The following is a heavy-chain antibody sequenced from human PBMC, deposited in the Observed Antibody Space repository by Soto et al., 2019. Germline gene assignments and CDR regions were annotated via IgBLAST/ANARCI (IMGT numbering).Heavy chain of an antibody. D-gene: IGHD1-26*01. CDR1: GYTFRNYG. J-gene: IGHJ4*02. CDR3: ARERDWESLPY. V-gene: IGHV1-18*01. Sequence: QVQLVQSGAEVKKPGASVKVSCEAYGYTFRNYGITWVRQAPGQGLEWMGWVSAYNRNTNYAQKLQERVTMTTDTSTSTDYMELRSLRPEETAIYNCARERDWESLPYWGQGNLVTVSS. CDR2: VSAYNRNT.